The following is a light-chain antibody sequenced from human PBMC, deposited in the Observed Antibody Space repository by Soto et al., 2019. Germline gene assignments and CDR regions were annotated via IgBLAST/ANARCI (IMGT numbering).Light chain of an antibody. J-gene: IGLJ2*01. V-gene: IGLV2-23*02. CDR3: CSYAGTTASLV. CDR1: SSDVGSHNL. Sequence: QSALTQPASVSGSPGQSITLSCTGTSSDVGSHNLVSWYQQRPGKAPKLLIYEVTKRPSGVSGRFSGSKSDNTASLTISGLQAEDEADYVCCSYAGTTASLVFGGGTKLTVL. CDR2: EVT.